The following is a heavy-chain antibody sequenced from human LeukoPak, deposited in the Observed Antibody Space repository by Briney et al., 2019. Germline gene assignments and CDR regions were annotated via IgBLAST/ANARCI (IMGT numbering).Heavy chain of an antibody. CDR1: GFTFSSYA. J-gene: IGHJ4*02. CDR2: ISGSGGST. CDR3: AKDTWNLYYFDY. D-gene: IGHD1-7*01. Sequence: GGSLRLSCAASGFTFSSYAMSWVRQAPGKGLEWVSAISGSGGSTYYADSVKGRFTTSRDNSKNTLYLQMNSLRAEDTAVYYCAKDTWNLYYFDYWGQGTLVTVSS. V-gene: IGHV3-23*01.